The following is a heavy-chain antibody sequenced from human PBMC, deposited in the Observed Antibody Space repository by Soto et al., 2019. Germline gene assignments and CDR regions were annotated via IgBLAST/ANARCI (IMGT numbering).Heavy chain of an antibody. CDR2: IKSKTDGGTT. Sequence: PGGSLRLSCAASGFTFSNAWMNWVRQAPGKGLEWVGRIKSKTDGGTTDYAAPVKGRFTISRDDSKNTLYLEMNSLKTEDTAVYYCTTEEYSGYQENFDYWGQGTLVTVSS. J-gene: IGHJ4*02. D-gene: IGHD5-12*01. V-gene: IGHV3-15*07. CDR1: GFTFSNAW. CDR3: TTEEYSGYQENFDY.